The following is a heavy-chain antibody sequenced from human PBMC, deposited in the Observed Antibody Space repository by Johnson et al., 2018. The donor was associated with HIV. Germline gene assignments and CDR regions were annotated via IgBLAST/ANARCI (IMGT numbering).Heavy chain of an antibody. CDR2: IYSDGST. CDR1: GFTVSRHY. D-gene: IGHD2-21*02. J-gene: IGHJ3*02. CDR3: TRGGGAYCGDDCLRTFDI. Sequence: VPLVESGGGLVQPGGSLRLSCAASGFTVSRHYMSWVRQAPGKGLEWVSVIYSDGSTYYADSVKGRFSISRDNSTNTVYLQMNSLTADDTAVYYCTRGGGAYCGDDCLRTFDIWGQGTMVTASS. V-gene: IGHV3-66*01.